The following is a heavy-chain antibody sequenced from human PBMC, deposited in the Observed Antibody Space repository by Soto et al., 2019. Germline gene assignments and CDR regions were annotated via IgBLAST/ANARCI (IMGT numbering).Heavy chain of an antibody. V-gene: IGHV4-31*03. Sequence: QVQLQESGPGLVKPSQTLSLTCTVSGGSISSGGYYWSWIRQHPGKGLEWIGYIYYSGSTYYNPSLKIRVTISVDTSKNQYSLKLSSVTAADTAVYYCARESQLAYYFDYWGQGTLVTVSS. CDR3: ARESQLAYYFDY. CDR2: IYYSGST. CDR1: GGSISSGGYY. D-gene: IGHD2-2*01. J-gene: IGHJ4*02.